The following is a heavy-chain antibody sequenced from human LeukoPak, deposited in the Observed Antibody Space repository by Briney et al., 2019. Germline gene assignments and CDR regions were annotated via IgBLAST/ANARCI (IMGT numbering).Heavy chain of an antibody. Sequence: SETLSLTCTVPGGSISSYYWSWIRQPPGKGLEWIGYIYYSGSTNYSPSLKSRVTISVDTSKNQFSLKLSSVTAADTAVYYCATFGGVEFDYWGQGTLVTVSS. CDR2: IYYSGST. CDR1: GGSISSYY. D-gene: IGHD3-16*01. V-gene: IGHV4-59*08. J-gene: IGHJ4*02. CDR3: ATFGGVEFDY.